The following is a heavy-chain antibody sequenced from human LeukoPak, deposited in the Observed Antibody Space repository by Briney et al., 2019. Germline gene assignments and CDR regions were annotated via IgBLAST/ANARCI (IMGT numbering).Heavy chain of an antibody. D-gene: IGHD4-11*01. J-gene: IGHJ4*02. V-gene: IGHV7-4-1*02. CDR3: ARDLGYSPGSSDY. CDR2: INTNTGNP. Sequence: GASVTVSFKASGYSFTIYGMNWGRQAPGQGGEWRGWINTNTGNPTYAQGFTGRDVFSLDTSVNTAYLQISSLTAEDTAVYYCARDLGYSPGSSDYWGQGTLVTVSS. CDR1: GYSFTIYG.